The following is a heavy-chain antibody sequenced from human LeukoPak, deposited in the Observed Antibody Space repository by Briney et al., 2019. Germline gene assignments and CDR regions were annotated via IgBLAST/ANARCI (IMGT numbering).Heavy chain of an antibody. V-gene: IGHV1-8*01. D-gene: IGHD2-2*01. Sequence: ASVKVSCKASGYTSTNYDINWVRQVTGQGLEWMGWMNPNSANTGYAQKFQGRVTMTRNTSISTAYMELSSLRSEDTAVYYCARVNCSSTSCRSKFLDYWGQGTLVTVSS. CDR3: ARVNCSSTSCRSKFLDY. CDR2: MNPNSANT. CDR1: GYTSTNYD. J-gene: IGHJ4*02.